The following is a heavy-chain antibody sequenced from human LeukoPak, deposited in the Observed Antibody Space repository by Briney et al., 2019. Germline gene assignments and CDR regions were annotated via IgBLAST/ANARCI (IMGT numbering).Heavy chain of an antibody. CDR1: GGTFSSYD. CDR2: IIPIFGTA. Sequence: SVKVSCKASGGTFSSYDISWVRQAPGQGLEWMGGIIPIFGTANYAQKFQGRVTITADKSTSTAYMELSSLRSEDTAVYYCARGRDGYGIFDYWGQGTLVTVSS. CDR3: ARGRDGYGIFDY. V-gene: IGHV1-69*06. D-gene: IGHD5-24*01. J-gene: IGHJ4*02.